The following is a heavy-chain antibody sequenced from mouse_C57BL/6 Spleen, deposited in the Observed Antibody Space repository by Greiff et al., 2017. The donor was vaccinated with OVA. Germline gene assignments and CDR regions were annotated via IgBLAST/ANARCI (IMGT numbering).Heavy chain of an antibody. CDR3: ASGGWGNYPLDY. CDR1: GYTFTSYW. Sequence: QVQLQQPGAELVKPGASVKMSCKASGYTFTSYWITWVKQRPGQVLEWIGDIYPGSGSTNYNEKFKSKATLTVDTSSSTAYMQLSSLTSEDSAVYYCASGGWGNYPLDYWGQGTTLTVSS. CDR2: IYPGSGST. D-gene: IGHD2-1*01. J-gene: IGHJ2*01. V-gene: IGHV1-55*01.